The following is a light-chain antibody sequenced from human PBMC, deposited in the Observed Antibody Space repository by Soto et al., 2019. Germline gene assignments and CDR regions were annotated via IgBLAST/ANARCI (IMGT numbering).Light chain of an antibody. J-gene: IGKJ3*01. CDR3: QQANSLPVT. CDR2: GAS. V-gene: IGKV3-15*01. CDR1: QNISAN. Sequence: IVMTQSPATLSVSPGERATLSCRASQNISANLAWYQQKPGQAPRFLIFGASTRATGIPPRFRGSGSGTEFTLTISSLQSEDFATYFCQQANSLPVTFGPGTKVDIK.